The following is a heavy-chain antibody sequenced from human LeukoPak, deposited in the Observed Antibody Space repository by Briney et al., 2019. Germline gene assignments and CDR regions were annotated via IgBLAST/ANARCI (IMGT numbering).Heavy chain of an antibody. J-gene: IGHJ4*02. CDR3: ARGYCSSTSCYYFDY. Sequence: ASVKVSCKASGYTFTSYGISWVRQAPGQGLEWMGWISAYNGNTNYARKLQGRVTMTTDTSTSTAYMELRSLRSDDTAVYYCARGYCSSTSCYYFDYWGQGTLVTVSS. CDR1: GYTFTSYG. V-gene: IGHV1-18*01. CDR2: ISAYNGNT. D-gene: IGHD2-2*01.